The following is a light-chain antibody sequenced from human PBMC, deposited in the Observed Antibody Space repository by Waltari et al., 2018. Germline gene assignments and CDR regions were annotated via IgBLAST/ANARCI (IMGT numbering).Light chain of an antibody. J-gene: IGKJ2*01. CDR3: QQYDHWPQYT. CDR1: QSVNSK. CDR2: YAS. Sequence: ELVMTQSPATLSVSPGERATLPCRASQSVNSKLAWYQQKPGQAPRLLIYYASTRAAGIPVRFAGSGSGTEFTLSISSVESEDFALYYCQQYDHWPQYTFGQGTKLQIK. V-gene: IGKV3-15*01.